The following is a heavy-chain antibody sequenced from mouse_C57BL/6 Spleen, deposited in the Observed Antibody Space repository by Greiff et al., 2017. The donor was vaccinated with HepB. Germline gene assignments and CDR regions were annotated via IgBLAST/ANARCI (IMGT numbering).Heavy chain of an antibody. V-gene: IGHV7-3*01. J-gene: IGHJ4*01. CDR2: IRNKANGYTT. CDR1: GFTFTDYY. D-gene: IGHD1-1*02. Sequence: EVKLMESGGGLVQPGGSLSLSCAASGFTFTDYYMSWVRQPPGKALEWLGFIRNKANGYTTEYSASVKGRFTISRDNSQSILYLQMNALRAEDSATYYCARSPLWAYAMDYWGQGTSVTVSS. CDR3: ARSPLWAYAMDY.